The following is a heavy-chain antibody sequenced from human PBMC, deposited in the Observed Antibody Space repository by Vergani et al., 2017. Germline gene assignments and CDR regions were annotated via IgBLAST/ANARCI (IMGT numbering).Heavy chain of an antibody. CDR1: GGSFSTAVQS. J-gene: IGHJ3*01. CDR3: ARDGGEYDKDALDV. CDR2: IYTSGAT. D-gene: IGHD2-21*01. Sequence: QVQLQESGPGLVKPSQTLSLTCTVSGGSFSTAVQSSTCLRQSAGKGLEWNGRIYTSGATNYNPCLRSRAIMSVDASRKQLSLKLTSVTAADTPVYYCARDGGEYDKDALDVWGQGTKVTVSS. V-gene: IGHV4-61*02.